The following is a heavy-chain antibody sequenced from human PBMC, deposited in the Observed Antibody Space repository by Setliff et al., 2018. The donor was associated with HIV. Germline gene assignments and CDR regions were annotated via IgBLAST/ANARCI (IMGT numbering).Heavy chain of an antibody. CDR1: GGSSIGQGFA. J-gene: IGHJ6*03. CDR2: IYYSGTT. V-gene: IGHV4-61*08. CDR3: ARVSPLTHYCYMDM. D-gene: IGHD7-27*01. Sequence: NPSETLSLTCTVSGGSSIGQGFASTWIRQSPGKGLEWIGYIYYSGTTNYNPSLKSRVTMSVDTSKNQFYLHLSAVTAADTAVYYCARVSPLTHYCYMDMWGKGTTVTVSS.